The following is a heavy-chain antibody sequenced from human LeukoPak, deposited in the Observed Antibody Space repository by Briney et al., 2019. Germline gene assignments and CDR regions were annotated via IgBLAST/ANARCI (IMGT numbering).Heavy chain of an antibody. CDR2: ISSSSSAM. V-gene: IGHV3-48*02. Sequence: GGSLRHSCAASGFTVSSNYMSWVRQAPGKGLEWVSYISSSSSAMYYADSMKGRFTISRDNAKNSLYLQMNNLRDEDTAVYYCARGSGNSFDYWGQGALVTVSS. D-gene: IGHD3-10*01. CDR1: GFTVSSNY. CDR3: ARGSGNSFDY. J-gene: IGHJ4*02.